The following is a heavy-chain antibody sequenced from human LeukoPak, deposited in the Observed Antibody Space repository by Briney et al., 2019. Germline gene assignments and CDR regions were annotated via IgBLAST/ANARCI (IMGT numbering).Heavy chain of an antibody. CDR1: GFSFSNHG. D-gene: IGHD6-19*01. CDR2: IASDGGAK. CDR3: AREATWGQWYFDH. Sequence: PGTSLRLSCVASGFSFSNHGMHWVPQAPGKGLEWVSVIASDGGAKFYADSVKGRFTLSRDNPKNMFFLQMNLLTVEDTAIYYCAREATWGQWYFDHWGQGTPVTVSS. J-gene: IGHJ4*02. V-gene: IGHV3-30*03.